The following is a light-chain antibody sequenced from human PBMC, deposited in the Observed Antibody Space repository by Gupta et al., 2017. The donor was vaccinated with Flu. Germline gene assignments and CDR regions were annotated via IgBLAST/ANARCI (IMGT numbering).Light chain of an antibody. J-gene: IGLJ3*02. CDR3: AGWDDRLSGVV. CDR2: RND. Sequence: SLLTQPHSASGTPGQKVTITCSGNTSNIGKNYVYWFQQFPGAAPKLLVYRNDHRPSGVPDRFSGSKSGTSASLAISGLRSEDEADYHCAGWDDRLSGVVFGGGTKLTVL. V-gene: IGLV1-47*01. CDR1: TSNIGKNY.